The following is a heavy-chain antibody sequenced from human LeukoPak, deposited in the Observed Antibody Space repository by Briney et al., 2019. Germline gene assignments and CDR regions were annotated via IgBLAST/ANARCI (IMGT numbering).Heavy chain of an antibody. CDR1: GGTFSSYA. CDR2: IIPIFGTA. CDR3: ARNQDYCSSTSCGGWFDP. V-gene: IGHV1-69*13. D-gene: IGHD2-2*01. J-gene: IGHJ5*02. Sequence: ASVKVSCKASGGTFSSYAISWVRQAPGQGLEWMGGIIPIFGTANYAQKFQGRVTITADESTSTAYMELSGPRSEDTAVYYCARNQDYCSSTSCGGWFDPWGQGTLVTVSS.